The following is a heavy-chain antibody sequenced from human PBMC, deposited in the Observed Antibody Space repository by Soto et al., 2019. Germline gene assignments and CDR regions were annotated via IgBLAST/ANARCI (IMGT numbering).Heavy chain of an antibody. D-gene: IGHD4-17*01. Sequence: PRESLKISCKASGYSFTSYWIGWVRQMPGKGLEWMGIIYPGDSDTRYSPSFQGQVTISADKSISTAYLQWSSLTPSDTAMYYCASAPTVTEYYFDYWGQGTLVTVSS. CDR1: GYSFTSYW. CDR3: ASAPTVTEYYFDY. V-gene: IGHV5-51*01. J-gene: IGHJ4*02. CDR2: IYPGDSDT.